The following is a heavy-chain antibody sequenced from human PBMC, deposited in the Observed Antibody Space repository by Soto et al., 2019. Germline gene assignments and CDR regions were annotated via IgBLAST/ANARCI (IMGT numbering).Heavy chain of an antibody. CDR3: ARDHPYSSSAGWYFDL. J-gene: IGHJ2*01. V-gene: IGHV1-69*13. D-gene: IGHD6-6*01. CDR2: IIPIFGTA. CDR1: GGTFSSYA. Sequence: SVKVSCKASGGTFSSYAISWVRQAPGQGLEWMGGIIPIFGTANYAQKFQGRVTITADESTTTAYMELSSLRSEDTAVYYCARDHPYSSSAGWYFDLWGRGTLVTVSS.